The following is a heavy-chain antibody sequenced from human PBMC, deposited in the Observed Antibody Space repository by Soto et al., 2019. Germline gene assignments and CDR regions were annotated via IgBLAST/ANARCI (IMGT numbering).Heavy chain of an antibody. CDR1: GGSMHSVY. Sequence: ETLSLTCSVSGGSMHSVYWSWIRQSAGKGLEWIGRIYSSGITNYNPSLKGRVTMSLDTSKNQFSLRLTSVTAADTAVYFCARDYGYYDSSGYHLYEAFNVWGQGTMVTVSS. J-gene: IGHJ3*01. D-gene: IGHD3-22*01. CDR2: IYSSGIT. CDR3: ARDYGYYDSSGYHLYEAFNV. V-gene: IGHV4-4*07.